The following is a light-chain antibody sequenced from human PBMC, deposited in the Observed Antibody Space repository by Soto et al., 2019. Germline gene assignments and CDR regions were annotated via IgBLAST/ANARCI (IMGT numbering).Light chain of an antibody. V-gene: IGKV1-39*01. CDR3: HQSYSTPLYT. CDR2: STS. CDR1: HAIGSY. J-gene: IGKJ2*01. Sequence: DIQMTQSPSSLSASVGDRVTITCRASHAIGSYLNWYQQKPGKAPKLLIYSTSTLQDGVPSRFSGSGSGTDFTLPIISLQPEDFATYYCHQSYSTPLYTFGQGTKLEIK.